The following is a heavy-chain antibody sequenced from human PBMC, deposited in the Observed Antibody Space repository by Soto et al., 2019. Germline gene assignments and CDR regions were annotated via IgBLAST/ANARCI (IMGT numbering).Heavy chain of an antibody. V-gene: IGHV4-34*01. CDR1: GGSFSGYY. CDR2: INHSGST. J-gene: IGHJ4*02. Sequence: PSETLSLTCAVYGGSFSGYYWSWIRQPPGKGLEWIGEINHSGSTNYNPSLKSRVTISVDTSKNQFSLKLSSVTAADTAVYYCARVRAYYGSGSYMDYWGQGTLVTVSS. CDR3: ARVRAYYGSGSYMDY. D-gene: IGHD3-10*01.